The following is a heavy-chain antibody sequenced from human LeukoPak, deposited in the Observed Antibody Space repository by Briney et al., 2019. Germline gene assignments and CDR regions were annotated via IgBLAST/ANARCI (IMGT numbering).Heavy chain of an antibody. CDR1: GGSISSYY. D-gene: IGHD6-13*01. CDR2: IYTSGST. CDR3: ARGGRIAAATLNNWFDP. J-gene: IGHJ5*02. V-gene: IGHV4-4*07. Sequence: PSETLSLTCTVSGGSISSYYWSWIRQPAGKGLEWIGRIYTSGSTNYNPSLKSRVTMSVDTSKNQFSLKLSSVTAADTAVYYCARGGRIAAATLNNWFDPWGQGTLVTVSS.